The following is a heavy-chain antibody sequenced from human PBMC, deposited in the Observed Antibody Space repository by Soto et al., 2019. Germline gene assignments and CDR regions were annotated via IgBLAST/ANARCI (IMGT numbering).Heavy chain of an antibody. CDR2: VSSGGGT. J-gene: IGHJ4*02. CDR3: AKRRGAGGHFDY. Sequence: EVELLESGGGLVQPEGSLRLSCAASGFTFSTYAMGWVRQAPGKGLEWVSVVSSGGGTHYADSVKGRFTVSRDNSKHALSLRMNSLRADDTAVYYCAKRRGAGGHFDYWGQGALVTVSS. CDR1: GFTFSTYA. V-gene: IGHV3-23*01. D-gene: IGHD2-15*01.